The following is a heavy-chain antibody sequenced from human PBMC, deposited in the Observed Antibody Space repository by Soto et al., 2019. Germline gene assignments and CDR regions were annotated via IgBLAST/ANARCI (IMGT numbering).Heavy chain of an antibody. J-gene: IGHJ4*02. CDR2: ISSSSSYI. Sequence: PGGSLRLSCAASGFTFSSYSMNWVRQAPGKGLEWVSSISSSSSYIYYADLVKGRFTISRDNAKNSLYLQMNSLRAEDTAVYYCERVQTVAASVHYWGQGTLVTVS. V-gene: IGHV3-21*01. CDR3: ERVQTVAASVHY. D-gene: IGHD2-15*01. CDR1: GFTFSSYS.